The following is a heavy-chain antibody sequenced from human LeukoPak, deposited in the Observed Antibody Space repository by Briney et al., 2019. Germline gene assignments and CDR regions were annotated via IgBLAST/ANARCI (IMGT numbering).Heavy chain of an antibody. CDR2: IYPGDSGT. V-gene: IGHV5-51*01. D-gene: IGHD6-13*01. Sequence: GESLKISFKGSGXSFTSHCIGWVRQMPGKGLEWRGIIYPGDSGTRYSPSFQGQVTISADRSISTAYLQWSSLKASDSAMYYCARYTGPYNSGWSDYWGQGTLVTVSS. J-gene: IGHJ4*02. CDR1: GXSFTSHC. CDR3: ARYTGPYNSGWSDY.